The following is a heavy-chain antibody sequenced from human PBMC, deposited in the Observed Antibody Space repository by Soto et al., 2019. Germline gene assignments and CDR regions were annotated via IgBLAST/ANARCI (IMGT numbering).Heavy chain of an antibody. J-gene: IGHJ4*02. D-gene: IGHD3-10*01. CDR2: INPSGGST. V-gene: IGHV1-46*03. CDR1: GYTFTSYY. Sequence: ASVKVSCKASGYTFTSYYMHWVRQAPGQGLEWMGIINPSGGSTSYAQKFQGRVTMTRDTSTSTVYMELSSLRSEDTAVYYCARGSSPDYYGSGSYSLGYWGQGTLVTVSS. CDR3: ARGSSPDYYGSGSYSLGY.